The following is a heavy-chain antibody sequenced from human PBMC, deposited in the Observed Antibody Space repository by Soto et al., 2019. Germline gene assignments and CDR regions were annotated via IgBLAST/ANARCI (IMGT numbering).Heavy chain of an antibody. D-gene: IGHD2-15*01. CDR2: IYPGDSDT. Sequence: EVQLVQSGAEVKKPGESLKISCKGSGYSFTSYWIGWVHQMPGKGLEWMGIIYPGDSDTRYSPSFQGQVTISADKSISTAYLQWSSLKASDTAMYYCARRGGYCSGGSCYNRPEFDYWGQGTLVTVSS. CDR3: ARRGGYCSGGSCYNRPEFDY. J-gene: IGHJ4*02. CDR1: GYSFTSYW. V-gene: IGHV5-51*07.